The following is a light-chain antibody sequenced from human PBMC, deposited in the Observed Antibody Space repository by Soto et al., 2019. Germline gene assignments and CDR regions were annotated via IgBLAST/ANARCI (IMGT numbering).Light chain of an antibody. CDR1: QSVSSSY. CDR3: HQYGSS. CDR2: GAS. Sequence: EFVLTQSPGTLSLSPGERATLSCRASQSVSSSYLAWYQQKPGQAPRLLIHGASSRATGIPDRFSGSGSGTDFNMTISRLEPEDLAVYYCHQYGSSFGQGTKVDIK. V-gene: IGKV3-20*01. J-gene: IGKJ1*01.